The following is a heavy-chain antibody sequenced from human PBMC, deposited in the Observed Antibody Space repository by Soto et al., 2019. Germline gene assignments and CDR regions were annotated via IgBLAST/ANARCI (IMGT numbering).Heavy chain of an antibody. Sequence: QVQLVESGGGLGQPGGSLSLSCAASGLRFGGNYMSWIRQAPGKGVEWLSYISSGGDTIYYAHSVRGRCTISRDNAKNSLYLQMNSLSAEDTAVYYCSKDAGADYLAYWGQGILVTVSP. J-gene: IGHJ4*02. D-gene: IGHD3-10*01. CDR3: SKDAGADYLAY. V-gene: IGHV3-11*01. CDR1: GLRFGGNY. CDR2: ISSGGDTI.